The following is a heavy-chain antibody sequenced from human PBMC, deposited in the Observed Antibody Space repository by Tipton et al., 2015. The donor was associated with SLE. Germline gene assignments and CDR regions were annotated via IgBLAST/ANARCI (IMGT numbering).Heavy chain of an antibody. Sequence: TLSLTCAVSGGSISSGGYSWSWIRQPPGKGLEWIGYIYPSGSTFYNPSLKSRVTIFVDTSKNQFSLKLSSVTAADTAVYYCARARHGGAEYFEHWGQGTLVTVSS. D-gene: IGHD3-3*01. V-gene: IGHV4-30-2*01. CDR3: ARARHGGAEYFEH. CDR1: GGSISSGGYS. CDR2: IYPSGST. J-gene: IGHJ1*01.